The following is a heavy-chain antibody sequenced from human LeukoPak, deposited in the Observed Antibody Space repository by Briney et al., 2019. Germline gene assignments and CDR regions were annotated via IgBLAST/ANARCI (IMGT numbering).Heavy chain of an antibody. CDR2: LYGGGTT. CDR3: ARASSIGAAGLFDY. Sequence: PGGSLRLSCAASGFTVNNNYMSWVRQAPGKGLEWVSVLYGGGTTFYADSVKGRFTISRDNSKNTLYLQMNSLRAEDTAVYYCARASSIGAAGLFDYWGQGTLVTVSS. J-gene: IGHJ4*02. CDR1: GFTVNNNY. V-gene: IGHV3-53*01. D-gene: IGHD6-13*01.